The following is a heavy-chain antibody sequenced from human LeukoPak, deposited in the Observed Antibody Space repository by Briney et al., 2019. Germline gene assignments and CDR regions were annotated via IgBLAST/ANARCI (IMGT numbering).Heavy chain of an antibody. Sequence: PSETLSLTCAVYGGSFSGYYWSWIRQPPGKGLEWIGYIYYSGSANYHPSLKSRVTISVDTSKNRFSLKLSSVTAADTAVYYCARTTEGGYTYDYFYYYYMDVWGKGTTVTISS. CDR2: IYYSGSA. V-gene: IGHV4-59*01. D-gene: IGHD5-18*01. CDR1: GGSFSGYY. CDR3: ARTTEGGYTYDYFYYYYMDV. J-gene: IGHJ6*03.